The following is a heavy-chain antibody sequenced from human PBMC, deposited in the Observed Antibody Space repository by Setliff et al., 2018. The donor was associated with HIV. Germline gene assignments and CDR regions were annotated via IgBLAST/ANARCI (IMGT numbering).Heavy chain of an antibody. CDR1: GDSISSHY. V-gene: IGHV4-59*11. J-gene: IGHJ6*02. CDR2: MYSSGRV. CDR3: ARPVSKYFYAMDV. Sequence: SETLSLTCTVSGDSISSHYWSWIRQPPGKGLEWIGTMYSSGRVSYNSSLKTRVTISGDTSKDHFSLNMTSVTAADTAVYYCARPVSKYFYAMDVWGLGTTVTVS.